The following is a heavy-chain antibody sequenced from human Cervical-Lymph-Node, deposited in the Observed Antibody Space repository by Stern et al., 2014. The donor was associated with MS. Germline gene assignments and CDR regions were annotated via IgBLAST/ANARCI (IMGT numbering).Heavy chain of an antibody. CDR2: ISWNSGSF. V-gene: IGHV3-9*01. J-gene: IGHJ5*02. Sequence: EVPLVESGGGLVQPGTSLRLSCAASGFTFDDYDMHWVRQAPGKGLEWVSGISWNSGSFGYADSVRGRFTITRDNAKKALYLQMNSLRPEDTAIYYCASLAASGTSWFDPWGQGTLVTVSS. CDR3: ASLAASGTSWFDP. CDR1: GFTFDDYD. D-gene: IGHD6-13*01.